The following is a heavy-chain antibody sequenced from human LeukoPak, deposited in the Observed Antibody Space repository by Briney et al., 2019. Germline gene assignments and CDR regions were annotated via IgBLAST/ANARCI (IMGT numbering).Heavy chain of an antibody. Sequence: GGSLRLSCAASGFTFSSYAMSWVRQAPGKGLEWVSGISGSGDSTYYADSVKGRFTISRDNSKNTLYLQMNSLRAEDTAVYYCAKDLVYYDTTGSARGLFDPWGQGTLVTVSS. J-gene: IGHJ5*02. CDR1: GFTFSSYA. V-gene: IGHV3-23*01. CDR2: ISGSGDST. CDR3: AKDLVYYDTTGSARGLFDP. D-gene: IGHD3-22*01.